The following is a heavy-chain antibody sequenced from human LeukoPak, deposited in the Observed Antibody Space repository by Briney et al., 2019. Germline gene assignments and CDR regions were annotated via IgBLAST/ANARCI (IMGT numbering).Heavy chain of an antibody. J-gene: IGHJ4*02. D-gene: IGHD6-19*01. Sequence: GASVTVSCKASGYTFTSYGISWVRRAPGQGLEWMGWISTYNDNTNYAQKLQGRVTMTTDTSTSTAYMELRSLRSDDTAVYYCARGEGGAVAYYFDYWGQGTLVTVSS. CDR3: ARGEGGAVAYYFDY. CDR2: ISTYNDNT. CDR1: GYTFTSYG. V-gene: IGHV1-18*01.